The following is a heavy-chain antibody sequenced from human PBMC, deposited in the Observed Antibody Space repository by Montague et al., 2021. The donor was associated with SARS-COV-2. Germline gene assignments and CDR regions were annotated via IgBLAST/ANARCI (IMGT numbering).Heavy chain of an antibody. CDR2: ISHTEIT. CDR1: SGSISNYC. CDR3: ARSVQVAYGLDV. J-gene: IGHJ6*02. V-gene: IGHV4-59*08. Sequence: SETLSLTCTVSSGSISNYCWSWIRQPPGKGLEWIGFISHTEITNYNPSLESRVSISIDTSKSQFSLRVRSVTAADTAVYYCARSVQVAYGLDVWGPGTTVTISS.